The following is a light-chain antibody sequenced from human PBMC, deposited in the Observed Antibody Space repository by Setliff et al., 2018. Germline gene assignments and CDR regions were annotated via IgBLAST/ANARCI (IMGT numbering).Light chain of an antibody. Sequence: QSALTQPRSVSGSPGQPVTISCTGTSSDVGGYNYVSWYQQHPGKAPKLMIYDVSKRPSGVPDRFSGSKSGNTASLTISGLQAEDEADYYCCSYAGSYTRYVFGTGTKSPS. J-gene: IGLJ1*01. CDR3: CSYAGSYTRYV. CDR2: DVS. V-gene: IGLV2-11*01. CDR1: SSDVGGYNY.